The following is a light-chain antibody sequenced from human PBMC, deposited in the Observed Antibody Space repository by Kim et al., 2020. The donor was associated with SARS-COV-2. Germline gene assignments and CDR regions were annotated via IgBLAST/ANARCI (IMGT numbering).Light chain of an antibody. CDR3: QQSYRYLS. Sequence: SAFVGDRDTITCLASQSIYTYLNWYQQKPGKAPSLLIYAATNLQSGVPARFSGSASGTDFTLTISALQAEDFATYYCQQSYRYLSFGGGTKVDIK. CDR1: QSIYTY. J-gene: IGKJ4*01. CDR2: AAT. V-gene: IGKV1-39*01.